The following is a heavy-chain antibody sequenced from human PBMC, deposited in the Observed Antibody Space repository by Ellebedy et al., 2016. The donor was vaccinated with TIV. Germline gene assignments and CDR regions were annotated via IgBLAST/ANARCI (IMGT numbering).Heavy chain of an antibody. CDR3: ARDMTTVVTPPDAFDI. Sequence: GGSLRLSCAASGFTFSSYAMHWVRQAPGKGLEWVAVISYDGSNKYYADSVKGRFTISRDNAKNSLYLQMNSLRAEDTAVYCCARDMTTVVTPPDAFDIWGQGTMVTVSS. CDR1: GFTFSSYA. V-gene: IGHV3-30-3*01. CDR2: ISYDGSNK. D-gene: IGHD4-23*01. J-gene: IGHJ3*02.